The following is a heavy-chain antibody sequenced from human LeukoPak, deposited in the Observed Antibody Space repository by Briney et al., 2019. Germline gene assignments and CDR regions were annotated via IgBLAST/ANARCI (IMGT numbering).Heavy chain of an antibody. D-gene: IGHD6-6*01. CDR3: ARHPPEYGSPHGMDV. CDR1: GFTVSSNY. CDR2: IYSGGST. J-gene: IGHJ6*02. V-gene: IGHV3-66*04. Sequence: GGSLRLSCAASGFTVSSNYMSWVRQAPGKGLEWVSVIYSGGSTYYADSVKGRFTISRDNSKNTLYLQMNSLRAEDTAVYYCARHPPEYGSPHGMDVWGQGTTVTVSS.